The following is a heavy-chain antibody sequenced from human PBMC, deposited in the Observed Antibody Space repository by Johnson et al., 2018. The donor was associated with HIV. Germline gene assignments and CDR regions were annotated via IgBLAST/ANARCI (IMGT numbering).Heavy chain of an antibody. CDR1: GFTFSSYA. D-gene: IGHD6-6*01. CDR2: ISYDGSNK. J-gene: IGHJ3*02. CDR3: ERVGQKLVPVPRGAFDI. V-gene: IGHV3-30*04. Sequence: QVQLVESGGGVVQPGRSLRLSCAASGFTFSSYAIHWVRQAPGKGLEWVAVISYDGSNKYYADSVKGRFTISRDNSKNTLYLQMNSLRAEDTAVYYCERVGQKLVPVPRGAFDIWGQGTMVTVSS.